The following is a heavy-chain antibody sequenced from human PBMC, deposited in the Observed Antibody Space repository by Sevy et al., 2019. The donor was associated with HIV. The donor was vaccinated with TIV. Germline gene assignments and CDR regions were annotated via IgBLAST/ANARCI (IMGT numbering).Heavy chain of an antibody. CDR3: TTVREYCSSTSCYTDYYYGMDV. CDR1: GFTFSNAW. Sequence: GGSLRLSCAASGFTFSNAWMSWVRQAPGKGLEWVGRIKSKTDGGTTDYAAPVKGRFTISRDDSKNTLYLQMNSLKTEDTAVYYCTTVREYCSSTSCYTDYYYGMDVWGQGTTVTFSS. J-gene: IGHJ6*02. V-gene: IGHV3-15*01. D-gene: IGHD2-2*02. CDR2: IKSKTDGGTT.